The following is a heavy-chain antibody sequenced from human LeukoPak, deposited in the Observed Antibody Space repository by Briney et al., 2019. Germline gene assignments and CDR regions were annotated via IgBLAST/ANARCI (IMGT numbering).Heavy chain of an antibody. CDR1: GFTFSTYI. J-gene: IGHJ4*02. CDR3: LHY. V-gene: IGHV3-21*01. Sequence: PGGSLRLSCGASGFTFSTYIMNWVRQPPGKGLEWVSSISGGSSYIRYTYSLKGRFTISRDNVKNSVYLQMYFCARDHDSNSASLHYWGQGTLLTVSS. CDR2: ISGGSSYI. D-gene: IGHD2/OR15-2a*01.